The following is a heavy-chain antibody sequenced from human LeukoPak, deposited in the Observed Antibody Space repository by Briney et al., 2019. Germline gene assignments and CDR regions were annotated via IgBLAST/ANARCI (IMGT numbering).Heavy chain of an antibody. J-gene: IGHJ4*02. CDR3: AKDLRGYHRAADY. D-gene: IGHD3-10*01. Sequence: GGSLRLSCATSEFTFSYYAMNWVRQAPGKGLDWVSSIGGGGDDIYYADSVKGRFTISRDNSKNTLYLQMNSLRAEDTAIYYCAKDLRGYHRAADYWGQGTLVTVSS. V-gene: IGHV3-23*01. CDR1: EFTFSYYA. CDR2: IGGGGDDI.